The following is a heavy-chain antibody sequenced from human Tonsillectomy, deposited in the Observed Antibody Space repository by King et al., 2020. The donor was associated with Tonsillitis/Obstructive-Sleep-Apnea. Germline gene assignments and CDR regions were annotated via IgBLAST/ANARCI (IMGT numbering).Heavy chain of an antibody. V-gene: IGHV3-48*03. Sequence: VQLVESGGGLVQPGGSLRLSCAASGFTFSSYEMNWVRQAPGKGLEWVSYISSSGSTIYYADSVKGRFTISREHDKNSLYLQMNSLGAEDTGVYYCARETAYCSSTSCTNWFDPWGQGTLVTVSS. D-gene: IGHD2-2*01. CDR2: ISSSGSTI. CDR3: ARETAYCSSTSCTNWFDP. CDR1: GFTFSSYE. J-gene: IGHJ5*02.